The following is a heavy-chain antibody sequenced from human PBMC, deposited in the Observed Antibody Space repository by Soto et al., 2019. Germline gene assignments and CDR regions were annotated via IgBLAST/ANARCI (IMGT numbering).Heavy chain of an antibody. CDR3: ARSPDSSGYYPRWYYYGMDV. V-gene: IGHV4-4*02. Sequence: QVQLQESGPGLVKPSGTLSLTCAVSGGSISSSNWWSWVRQPPGKGLEWIGEIYHSGSTNYNPSPKRRVTISVDKSKNHFSLKLSSVTAADTAVYYCARSPDSSGYYPRWYYYGMDVWGQGTTVTVSS. J-gene: IGHJ6*02. D-gene: IGHD3-22*01. CDR2: IYHSGST. CDR1: GGSISSSNW.